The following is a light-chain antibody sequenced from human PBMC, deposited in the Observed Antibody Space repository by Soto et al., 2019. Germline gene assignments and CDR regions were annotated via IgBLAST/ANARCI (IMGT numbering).Light chain of an antibody. V-gene: IGKV1-17*01. Sequence: DISLSQSPATLFASVGDRGTITCRASQGVGDRLGWYQQKPGNAPKRLIYATAKLESGVPSRFSGSGSGTETAPTSSMQPHDCVVYYSQLHGSYLTWPFGPGTKVDIK. CDR2: ATA. CDR1: QGVGDR. J-gene: IGKJ1*01. CDR3: QLHGSYLTWP.